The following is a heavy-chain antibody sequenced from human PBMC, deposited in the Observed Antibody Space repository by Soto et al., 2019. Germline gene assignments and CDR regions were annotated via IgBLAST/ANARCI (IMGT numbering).Heavy chain of an antibody. J-gene: IGHJ4*02. CDR3: APWFGAFDY. CDR1: GFTFSSYG. D-gene: IGHD3-10*01. CDR2: ISYDGSNK. V-gene: IGHV3-30*03. Sequence: QVQLVESGGGVVQPGRSLRLSCAASGFTFSSYGMHWVRQAPGKGLEWVAVISYDGSNKYYADSVKGRFTISRDNSKNTLYLQMNSLRDEDTVVYYCAPWFGAFDYWGQGTLVTVSS.